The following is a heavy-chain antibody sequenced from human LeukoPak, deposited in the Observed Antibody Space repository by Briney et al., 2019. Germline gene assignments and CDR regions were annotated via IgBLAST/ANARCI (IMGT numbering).Heavy chain of an antibody. CDR2: IYYSGST. CDR1: GGSISSYY. D-gene: IGHD4-23*01. CDR3: ARQTVVTGNAFDI. V-gene: IGHV4-59*08. Sequence: PSETPSLTCTGSGGSISSYYWSWIRQPPGKGLEWIGYIYYSGSTNYNPSLKSRVTISVDTSKNQFSLKLSSVTAADTAAYYCARQTVVTGNAFDIWGQGTMVTVSS. J-gene: IGHJ3*02.